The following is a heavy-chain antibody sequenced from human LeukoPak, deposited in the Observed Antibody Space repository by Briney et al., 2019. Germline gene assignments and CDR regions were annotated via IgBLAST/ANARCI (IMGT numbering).Heavy chain of an antibody. Sequence: GGPLRLSCAASGFTFSGSAMHGVRQASGRGREGVGRIRSKPNSYATTYGASVKGRFTISRDDSKNTAYLQMNSLKTEDTAVYYCTRTVESDSGSYYDTLAFDIWGQGIMVTVSS. J-gene: IGHJ3*02. CDR3: TRTVESDSGSYYDTLAFDI. CDR1: GFTFSGSA. V-gene: IGHV3-73*01. CDR2: IRSKPNSYAT. D-gene: IGHD3-10*01.